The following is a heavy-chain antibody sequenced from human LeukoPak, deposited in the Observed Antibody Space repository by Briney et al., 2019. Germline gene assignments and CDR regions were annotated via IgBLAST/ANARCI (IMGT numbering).Heavy chain of an antibody. V-gene: IGHV3-23*01. CDR1: GFTFSSYA. J-gene: IGHJ6*02. D-gene: IGHD6-19*01. CDR3: ARGISHSGWPNYYYYGMDV. CDR2: ISGSGGNT. Sequence: GGSLRLSCAASGFTFSSYAMSWVRQAPGKGLEWVSAISGSGGNTYYADSVKGRFTISRDNSKNTLYLQMNSLRAEDTAVYYCARGISHSGWPNYYYYGMDVWGQGTTVPVSS.